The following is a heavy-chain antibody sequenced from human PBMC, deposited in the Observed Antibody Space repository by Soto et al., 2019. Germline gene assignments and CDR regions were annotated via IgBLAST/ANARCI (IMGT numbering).Heavy chain of an antibody. CDR3: ARGDSRSWYSLDY. J-gene: IGHJ4*02. V-gene: IGHV1-3*01. CDR2: INAGNGNT. D-gene: IGHD6-13*01. Sequence: QVQLVQSGAEVKKPGASVKVSCKASGYTFTSYAMHWVRQAPGKRLEWMGWINAGNGNTKYSQKFQGRVTITRDTAASTAYMELSSLRSEDTAVYYCARGDSRSWYSLDYWGQGTLVTVSS. CDR1: GYTFTSYA.